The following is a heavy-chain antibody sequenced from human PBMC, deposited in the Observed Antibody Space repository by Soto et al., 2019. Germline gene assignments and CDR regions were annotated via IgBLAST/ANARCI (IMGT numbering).Heavy chain of an antibody. V-gene: IGHV1-8*01. CDR2: MNPNSGNT. D-gene: IGHD3-3*01. J-gene: IGHJ4*02. CDR3: AVPYYDFWSGYV. CDR1: GYTFTSYD. Sequence: ASVKASCKASGYTFTSYDINWVRQATGQGLEWMGWMNPNSGNTGYAQKFQGRVTMTRNTSISTAYMELSSLRSEDTAVYYCAVPYYDFWSGYVWGQGTLVTVSS.